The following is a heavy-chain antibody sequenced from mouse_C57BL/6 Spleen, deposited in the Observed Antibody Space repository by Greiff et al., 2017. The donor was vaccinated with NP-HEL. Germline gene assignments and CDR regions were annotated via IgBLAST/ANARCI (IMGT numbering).Heavy chain of an antibody. CDR1: GYTFTSYG. D-gene: IGHD1-1*01. CDR2: IYPRSGNT. J-gene: IGHJ2*01. CDR3: ARDYGSGRDYFDY. V-gene: IGHV1-81*01. Sequence: VQLQQSGAELARPGASVKLSCKASGYTFTSYGISWVKQRTGQGLEWIGEIYPRSGNTYYNEKFKGKATLTADKSSSTAYMELRSLTSEDAAVYVCARDYGSGRDYFDYWGQGTTLTVSS.